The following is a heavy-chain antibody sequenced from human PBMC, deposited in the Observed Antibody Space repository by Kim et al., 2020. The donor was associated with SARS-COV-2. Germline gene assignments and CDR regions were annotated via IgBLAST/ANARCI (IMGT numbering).Heavy chain of an antibody. J-gene: IGHJ3*02. CDR3: AKDRGVDDFWSGPQGAFDI. CDR2: ISGSGGST. D-gene: IGHD3-3*01. Sequence: GGSLRLSCAASGFTFSSYAMSWVRQAPGKGLEWVSAISGSGGSTYYADSVNGRFTISRDNSKNTLYLQMNSLRAEDTAVYYCAKDRGVDDFWSGPQGAFDIWGQGTMVTVSS. V-gene: IGHV3-23*01. CDR1: GFTFSSYA.